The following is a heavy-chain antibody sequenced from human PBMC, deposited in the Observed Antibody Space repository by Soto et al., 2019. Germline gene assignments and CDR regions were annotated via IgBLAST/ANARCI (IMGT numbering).Heavy chain of an antibody. CDR2: ISYDGRDK. Sequence: LRLSCAASGFTFSSYGMHWVRQAPGKGLEWVAVISYDGRDKYYADSVKGRFTISRDNSKNTLYLQMSSLRAEDTAVYYCVKDGSSGWPYYYGLDVWGQGTTVTVSS. CDR3: VKDGSSGWPYYYGLDV. J-gene: IGHJ6*02. CDR1: GFTFSSYG. V-gene: IGHV3-30*18. D-gene: IGHD6-19*01.